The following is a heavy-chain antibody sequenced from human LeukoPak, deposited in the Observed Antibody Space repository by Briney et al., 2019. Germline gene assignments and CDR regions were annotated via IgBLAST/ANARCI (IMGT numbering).Heavy chain of an antibody. Sequence: KTSETLSLTCIVSGYSISSGYYWGWIRPPPGKGLEWIGSIYHSGSTYYNPSLKSRVTISVDTSKNQFSLKLSSVTAADTAVYYCARSGDGYRPLDYWGQGTLVTVSS. J-gene: IGHJ4*02. V-gene: IGHV4-38-2*02. CDR3: ARSGDGYRPLDY. CDR2: IYHSGST. CDR1: GYSISSGYY. D-gene: IGHD5-24*01.